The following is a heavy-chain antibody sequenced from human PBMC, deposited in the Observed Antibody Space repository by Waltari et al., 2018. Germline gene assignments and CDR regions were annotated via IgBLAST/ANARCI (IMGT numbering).Heavy chain of an antibody. D-gene: IGHD3-10*01. CDR1: GFRFSNYW. Sequence: EEHLLESGVGLVQPGDSLRLSCAGSGFRFSNYWRNWVRQAPGKGLVWVARISDDETSISYADSVKGRFTISRDNAKNTVYLQMKRLRVEDTAVYYCARLAPRTYRSPVPGRHYYYGMDVWGQGTTVTVSS. CDR2: ISDDETSI. V-gene: IGHV3-74*01. J-gene: IGHJ6*02. CDR3: ARLAPRTYRSPVPGRHYYYGMDV.